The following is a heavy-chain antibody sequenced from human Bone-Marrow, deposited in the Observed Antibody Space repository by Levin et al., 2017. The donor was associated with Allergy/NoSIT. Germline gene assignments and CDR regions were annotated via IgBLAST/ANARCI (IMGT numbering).Heavy chain of an antibody. J-gene: IGHJ6*02. CDR1: GFNFSIYG. CDR2: ISSSSSNI. Sequence: SGGSLRLSCAASGFNFSIYGMNWVRQAPGKGLEWVSSISSSSSNIYHADSLKGRFTISRDNAKNSLYLQMKSLRAEDTAVYYCARDRTNGILTNYGMNVWGQGTTVTVSS. V-gene: IGHV3-21*04. D-gene: IGHD3-9*01. CDR3: ARDRTNGILTNYGMNV.